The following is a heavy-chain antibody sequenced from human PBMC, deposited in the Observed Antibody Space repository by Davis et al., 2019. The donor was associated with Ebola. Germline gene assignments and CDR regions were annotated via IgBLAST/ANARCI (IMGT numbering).Heavy chain of an antibody. V-gene: IGHV6-1*01. D-gene: IGHD5-12*01. CDR2: TYYYRSKWNN. CDR1: GDSVSSGG. J-gene: IGHJ6*04. CDR3: TRGWLREGMDV. Sequence: HSQTLSLTCAISGDSVSSGGWNWIRQTPSRGLEWLGRTYYYRSKWNNDYAASVKSRISVNSDTSKNQFSLQVNSVTPDDTAVYYCTRGWLREGMDVWGKGTMVTVSS.